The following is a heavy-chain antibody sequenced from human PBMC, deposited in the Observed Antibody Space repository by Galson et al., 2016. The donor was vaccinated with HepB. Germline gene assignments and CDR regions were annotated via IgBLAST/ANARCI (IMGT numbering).Heavy chain of an antibody. D-gene: IGHD3-10*01. J-gene: IGHJ2*01. CDR3: ARVRGVSWSSNRDWYFDL. CDR1: GYTFTSYA. CDR2: INAGNGNT. V-gene: IGHV1-3*01. Sequence: SVKVSCKASGYTFTSYAMHWVRQAPGQRLEWMGWINAGNGNTKYSQNFQGRVTITRDTSESTAYMELSSLRSEDTAVYYCARVRGVSWSSNRDWYFDLWGRGTLVTVSS.